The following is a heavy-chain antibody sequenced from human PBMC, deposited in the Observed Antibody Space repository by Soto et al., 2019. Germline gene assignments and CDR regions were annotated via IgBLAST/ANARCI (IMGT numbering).Heavy chain of an antibody. CDR1: GFTVSSHY. D-gene: IGHD2-2*01. Sequence: GGSLRLSCAPSGFTVSSHYMSWVRQAPGKGLEWASVINSGGSTYYADSVKGRFTISRDHFRNTLYLQMNSLRVEDTAVYYCAREVFCSSSSCQVRYGMDVWGQGTTVTVSS. CDR3: AREVFCSSSSCQVRYGMDV. CDR2: INSGGST. V-gene: IGHV3-53*01. J-gene: IGHJ6*02.